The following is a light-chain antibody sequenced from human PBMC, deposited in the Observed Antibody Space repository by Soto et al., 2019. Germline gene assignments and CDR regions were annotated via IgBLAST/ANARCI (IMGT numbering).Light chain of an antibody. CDR3: QQRSNWPPIT. V-gene: IGKV3-11*01. J-gene: IGKJ5*01. CDR2: DAS. CDR1: QSVSRY. Sequence: EIVLTQSPATLSLSPGERATLSCKASQSVSRYLAWYQQRPGQAPRLLIYDASNRATGIPARFSGTGSGTDFTLTISSLEPEDFAVYYCQQRSNWPPITFGRGTRLEI.